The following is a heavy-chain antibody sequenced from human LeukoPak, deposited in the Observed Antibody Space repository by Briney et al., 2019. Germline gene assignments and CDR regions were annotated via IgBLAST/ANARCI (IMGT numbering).Heavy chain of an antibody. CDR3: ARAYYYDSSGYYFSVGQLYYFDY. V-gene: IGHV4-34*01. CDR1: GGSFSGYY. J-gene: IGHJ4*02. Sequence: PSETLSLTCAVYGGSFSGYYWSWIRQPPGKGLEWIGEINHSGSTSYNPSLKSRVTISVDTSKNQFSLKLSSVTAADTAVYYCARAYYYDSSGYYFSVGQLYYFDYWGQGTLVTVSS. D-gene: IGHD3-22*01. CDR2: INHSGST.